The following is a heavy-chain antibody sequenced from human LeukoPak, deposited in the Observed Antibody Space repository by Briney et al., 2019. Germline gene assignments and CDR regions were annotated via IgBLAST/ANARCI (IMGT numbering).Heavy chain of an antibody. Sequence: SSETLSLTCTVSGGSISSNSYYWGWIRQPPGKGLEWIGSIYYSGSTYYNPSLKSRVSVSVDTSKNQFSLKLSSVTAADTAVYYCARAGGFTLVRGAVNNWFDPWGQGTLVTVSS. CDR3: ARAGGFTLVRGAVNNWFDP. D-gene: IGHD3-10*01. J-gene: IGHJ5*02. CDR1: GGSISSNSYY. V-gene: IGHV4-39*07. CDR2: IYYSGST.